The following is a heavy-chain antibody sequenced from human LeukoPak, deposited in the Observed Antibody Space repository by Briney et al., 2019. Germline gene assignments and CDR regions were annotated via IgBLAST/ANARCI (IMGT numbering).Heavy chain of an antibody. CDR2: ISGSGGST. V-gene: IGHV3-23*01. CDR3: AKDKGLGYCSGGSCYTSYYYGMDV. Sequence: GGSLRLSCAASGFTFSSYAMSWGRQAPGKGLEWVSAISGSGGSTYYADSVKGRFTIDRGTSKNTLYLQINSLRPAATAVYYCAKDKGLGYCSGGSCYTSYYYGMDVWGKGTTVTVSS. J-gene: IGHJ6*04. D-gene: IGHD2-15*01. CDR1: GFTFSSYA.